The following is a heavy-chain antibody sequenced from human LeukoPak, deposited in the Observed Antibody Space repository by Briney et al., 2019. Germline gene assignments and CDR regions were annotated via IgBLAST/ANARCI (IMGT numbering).Heavy chain of an antibody. D-gene: IGHD7-27*01. CDR3: ATGDGY. Sequence: GGSLRLSCAASGFTFSSYSMNWVPQATGKGLEWVSSIGSDSTYIYYTDSVKGRFTISRDNAKNSLYLQMKSLRAEDTAVYYCATGDGYWGQGTLVTVSS. CDR2: IGSDSTYI. V-gene: IGHV3-21*01. CDR1: GFTFSSYS. J-gene: IGHJ4*02.